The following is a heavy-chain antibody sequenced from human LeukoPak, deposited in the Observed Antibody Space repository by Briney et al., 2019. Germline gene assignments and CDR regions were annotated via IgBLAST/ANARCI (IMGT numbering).Heavy chain of an antibody. J-gene: IGHJ4*02. CDR2: ISSSATTI. D-gene: IGHD6-13*01. CDR3: ARDHSSSWNYFDY. Sequence: PGGSLRLPCAASGFTFSGYYMNWIRQAPGKGLEWVSYISSSATTIYYADSVKGRFTISRDNAKKSLYLQMNSLRAEDTAVYYCARDHSSSWNYFDYWGQGTLVTVSS. V-gene: IGHV3-11*04. CDR1: GFTFSGYY.